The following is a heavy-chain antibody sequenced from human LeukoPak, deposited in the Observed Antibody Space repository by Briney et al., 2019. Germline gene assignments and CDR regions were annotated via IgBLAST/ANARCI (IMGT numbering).Heavy chain of an antibody. Sequence: SETLSLTCTVSGGSISTYYWSWIRQSPGKGLEWIGDVYHSGSTNYNPSLKSRVTISVDTSKNQFSLKLTSVTAADTAVYYCARVTPSFAHNWFDHWGQGTLVTVSS. D-gene: IGHD2-21*02. CDR3: ARVTPSFAHNWFDH. V-gene: IGHV4-59*08. CDR1: GGSISTYY. J-gene: IGHJ5*02. CDR2: VYHSGST.